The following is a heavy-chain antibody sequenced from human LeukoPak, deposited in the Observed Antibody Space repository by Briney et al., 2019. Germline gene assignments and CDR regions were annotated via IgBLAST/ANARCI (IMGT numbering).Heavy chain of an antibody. CDR1: GGSISSYY. V-gene: IGHV4-4*07. Sequence: SETLSLTCTVSGGSISSYYWSWIRQPAGKGLEWIGRIYTSGSTNYNPSLKSRVTISVDTSKNQFSLKLSSVTAADTAVYYCARGQGDWLLSHDAFDIWGQGTMVTVSS. CDR2: IYTSGST. J-gene: IGHJ3*02. D-gene: IGHD3-9*01. CDR3: ARGQGDWLLSHDAFDI.